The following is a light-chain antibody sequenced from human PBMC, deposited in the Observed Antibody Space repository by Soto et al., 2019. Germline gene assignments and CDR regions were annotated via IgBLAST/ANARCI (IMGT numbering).Light chain of an antibody. CDR3: QQTYTTPRT. CDR2: ATS. V-gene: IGKV1-39*01. Sequence: DTQMTQSPSSLSASVGDRISITCRASQTVSTYLNWYQQKPGKAPTLLISATSTLQSGVPSRFSGSGSGTEFTLTIPSLQPEDFATYYCQQTYTTPRTFGQGTKVDLK. J-gene: IGKJ1*01. CDR1: QTVSTY.